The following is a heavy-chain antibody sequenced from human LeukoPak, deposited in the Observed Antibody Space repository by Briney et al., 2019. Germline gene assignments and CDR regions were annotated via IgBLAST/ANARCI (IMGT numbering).Heavy chain of an antibody. D-gene: IGHD2-21*01. V-gene: IGHV4-34*01. CDR2: INPSGGT. CDR3: VRSNNRDRVAN. Sequence: PSETLSLTCAVSGGTFSGYYWNWIRQPPGNGLEWIGEINPSGGTNYSPSLKSPGTISVNTCTNQFPLIVTPVTAADPAVYYCVRSNNRDRVANGGQGTLVTVSS. J-gene: IGHJ4*02. CDR1: GGTFSGYY.